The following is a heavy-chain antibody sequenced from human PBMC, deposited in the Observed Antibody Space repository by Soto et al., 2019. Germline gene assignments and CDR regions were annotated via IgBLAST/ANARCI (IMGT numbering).Heavy chain of an antibody. D-gene: IGHD3-10*01. V-gene: IGHV6-1*01. J-gene: IGHJ6*03. Sequence: SQTLSLTCAISGDSVSSISAAWSWFRQSPSRGLEWLGRTCYRSKWYYDYAISVKSRIIINPDTSKNQFSLQLNSVTPEDTGVYYCARGGIPNYFYMDVCAKGTSVTVS. CDR3: ARGGIPNYFYMDV. CDR1: GDSVSSISAA. CDR2: TCYRSKWYY.